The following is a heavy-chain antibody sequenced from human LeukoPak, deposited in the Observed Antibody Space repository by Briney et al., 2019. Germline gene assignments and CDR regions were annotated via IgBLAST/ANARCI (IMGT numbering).Heavy chain of an antibody. J-gene: IGHJ4*02. CDR1: GYTFTSYG. Sequence: ASVKVSCKASGYTFTSYGISWVRQAPGQGLEWMGWINTNTGNPTYAQGFTGRFVFSLDTSVSTAYLQISSLKAEDTAVYYCARDRWFGGLQYYFDYWGQGTLVTVSS. CDR2: INTNTGNP. CDR3: ARDRWFGGLQYYFDY. V-gene: IGHV7-4-1*02. D-gene: IGHD3-10*01.